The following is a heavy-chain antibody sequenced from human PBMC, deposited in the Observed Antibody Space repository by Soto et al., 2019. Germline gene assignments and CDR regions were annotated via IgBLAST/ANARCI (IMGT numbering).Heavy chain of an antibody. CDR1: GFTFNTYG. V-gene: IGHV3-33*01. J-gene: IGHJ2*01. CDR3: ARDVMSRRSGDWFFDL. Sequence: VQLVESGGGVVQPGRSLRLSCAASGFTFNTYGMHWVRQAPGKGPEWVAVIWFDGTNKYYADSVKGRFTISRDNSKETRFLEMNSLRGEDTAVYYCARDVMSRRSGDWFFDLWGRGTLVTVSS. CDR2: IWFDGTNK. D-gene: IGHD6-25*01.